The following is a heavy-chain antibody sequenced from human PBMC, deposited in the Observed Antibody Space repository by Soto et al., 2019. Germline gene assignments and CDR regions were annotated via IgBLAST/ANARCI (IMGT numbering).Heavy chain of an antibody. V-gene: IGHV3-23*01. CDR2: ISGSGGST. D-gene: IGHD3-22*01. J-gene: IGHJ4*02. CDR3: AQDSYYNSSGYYSFDY. Sequence: GGSLRLSCAASGFTFSSYAMSXVRQXXGKGLEWVSAISGSGGSTYYADSGKGRFTISRDNSKTTLYLQMNSLRAEDTAVFYCAQDSYYNSSGYYSFDYWGQGTLDTVSS. CDR1: GFTFSSYA.